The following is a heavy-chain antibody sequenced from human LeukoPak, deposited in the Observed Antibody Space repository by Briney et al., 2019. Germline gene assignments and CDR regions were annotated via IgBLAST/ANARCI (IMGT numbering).Heavy chain of an antibody. J-gene: IGHJ4*02. Sequence: GGSLRLSCAASGFTFSSYGMSWVRQAPGKGLEWVSAISGSGGSTYYADSVKGRFTISRDNSKNTLYLQMNSLRAEDTAVYYCAKRGPGSPQSGKYYFDYWGQGTLVTVSS. CDR3: AKRGPGSPQSGKYYFDY. D-gene: IGHD3-10*01. CDR1: GFTFSSYG. V-gene: IGHV3-23*01. CDR2: ISGSGGST.